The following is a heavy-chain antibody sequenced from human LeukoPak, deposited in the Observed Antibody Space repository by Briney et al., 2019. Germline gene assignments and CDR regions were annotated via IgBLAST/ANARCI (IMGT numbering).Heavy chain of an antibody. CDR1: GFTFSSYR. J-gene: IGHJ4*02. Sequence: GGSLRLSCAASGFTFSSYRMNWVRQAPGKGLEWVSYISSSSTIYYADSVKGRFTISRDNAKNSLYLQMNSLRAEDTAVYYCASYYYDGSGVYYFDYWGQGTLVTVSS. CDR2: ISSSSTI. V-gene: IGHV3-48*01. D-gene: IGHD3-22*01. CDR3: ASYYYDGSGVYYFDY.